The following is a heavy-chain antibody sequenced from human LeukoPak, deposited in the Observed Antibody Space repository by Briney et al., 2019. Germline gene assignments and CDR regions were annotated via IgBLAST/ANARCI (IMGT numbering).Heavy chain of an antibody. Sequence: SETLSLTCAVSGGSISSSNWWSWVRQPPGKGLEWIGEIYHSGTTYYNPSLKSRVTISVDTSKNQFSLKLSSVTAADTAVYYCARSACSGGSCYSQRGAFDIWGQGTMVIVSS. CDR1: GGSISSSNW. CDR2: IYHSGTT. D-gene: IGHD2-15*01. CDR3: ARSACSGGSCYSQRGAFDI. V-gene: IGHV4-4*02. J-gene: IGHJ3*02.